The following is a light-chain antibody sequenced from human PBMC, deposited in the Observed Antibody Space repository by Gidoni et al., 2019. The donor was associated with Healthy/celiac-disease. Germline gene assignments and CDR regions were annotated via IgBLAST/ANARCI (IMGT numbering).Light chain of an antibody. Sequence: QSALTQPASVSGSPGQSITISCTGTSSDVGGYNYVSWYQQHPGKAPKLMIYEVSNRPSGVPDRFSGSKSGNTASLTISGLQAEDEADYYCSSYTSSSTLDSFVFGTGTKVTVL. J-gene: IGLJ1*01. CDR3: SSYTSSSTLDSFV. V-gene: IGLV2-14*01. CDR1: SSDVGGYNY. CDR2: EVS.